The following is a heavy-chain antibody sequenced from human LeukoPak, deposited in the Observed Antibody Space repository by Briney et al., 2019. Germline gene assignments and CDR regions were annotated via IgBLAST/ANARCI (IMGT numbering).Heavy chain of an antibody. J-gene: IGHJ3*02. Sequence: ASVKVSCKVSGYTLTELSMHWVRQAPGKGLEWMGGFDPEDGETIYAQKFQGRVTMTEDTSTDTAYMELSSLRSEDTAVYYCVTDRYCSSTSCSAFDIWGQGTMVTVSS. V-gene: IGHV1-24*01. D-gene: IGHD2-2*01. CDR1: GYTLTELS. CDR3: VTDRYCSSTSCSAFDI. CDR2: FDPEDGET.